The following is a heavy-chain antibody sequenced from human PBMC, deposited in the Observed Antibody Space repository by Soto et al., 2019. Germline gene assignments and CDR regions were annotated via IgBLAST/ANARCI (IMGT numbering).Heavy chain of an antibody. CDR3: AHRLVRGQSIAAAGRGEYFDY. CDR1: GFSLSTSGVG. J-gene: IGHJ4*02. V-gene: IGHV2-5*01. D-gene: IGHD6-13*01. CDR2: IYWNDDK. Sequence: SGPTLVNPTQTLTLTCTFSGFSLSTSGVGVGWIRQPPGKALEWLALIYWNDDKRYSPSLKSRLTITKDTSKNQVVLTMTNMDPVDTATYYCAHRLVRGQSIAAAGRGEYFDYWGQGTLVTVSS.